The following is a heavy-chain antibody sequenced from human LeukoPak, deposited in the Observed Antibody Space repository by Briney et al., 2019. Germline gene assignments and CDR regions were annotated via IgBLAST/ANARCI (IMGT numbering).Heavy chain of an antibody. D-gene: IGHD1-7*01. CDR3: VRGVGVSRFNYLDP. V-gene: IGHV3-33*01. Sequence: GGSLRLSCAASGFTFSSFGMHWVRQAPGKGLEWVAVIWYDASNKYYADSAKGRFTISRDNSKNTLYLHMNSLRDDDTAVYYCVRGVGVSRFNYLDPWGQGTLVIVSS. CDR2: IWYDASNK. J-gene: IGHJ5*02. CDR1: GFTFSSFG.